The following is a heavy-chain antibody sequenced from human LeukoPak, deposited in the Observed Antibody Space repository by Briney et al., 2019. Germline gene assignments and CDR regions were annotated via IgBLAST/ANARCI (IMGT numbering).Heavy chain of an antibody. D-gene: IGHD1-26*01. CDR2: INDGDGNT. V-gene: IGHV1-3*03. J-gene: IGHJ4*02. CDR1: GDIFTSYA. CDR3: ARERGEFGGSYFLDY. Sequence: RASVKVSCKASGDIFTSYAVQWVRRAPGESLEWMGYINDGDGNTKYSQEFQGRVTITRDTSASIVYMELSSLRSEDMAFYYCARERGEFGGSYFLDYWGQGTLVTVSS.